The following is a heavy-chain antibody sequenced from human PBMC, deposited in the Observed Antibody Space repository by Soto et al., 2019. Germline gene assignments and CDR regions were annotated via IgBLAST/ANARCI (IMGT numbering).Heavy chain of an antibody. CDR3: ARKSYTSDCSSTSCYGGGYSNWFDP. CDR2: INHSGST. Sequence: QVQLQQWGAGLLKPSETLSLTCAVYGGSFSGYYWSWIRQPPGKGLEWIGEINHSGSTNYNPSLKSRVTISVDTSKNQFSLKLSSVTAADTAVYYCARKSYTSDCSSTSCYGGGYSNWFDPWGQGTLVTVSS. J-gene: IGHJ5*02. V-gene: IGHV4-34*01. CDR1: GGSFSGYY. D-gene: IGHD2-2*01.